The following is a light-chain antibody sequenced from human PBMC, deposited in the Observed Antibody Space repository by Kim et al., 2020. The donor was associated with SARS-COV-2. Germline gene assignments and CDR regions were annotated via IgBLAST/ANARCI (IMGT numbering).Light chain of an antibody. CDR1: QSVNTY. V-gene: IGKV3-11*01. Sequence: LSPGERATLSCRASQSVNTYLDWYQQKPGQAPRLLIYDASNRATGIPARFGGSGSGTDFTLTISSLESEDFAVYYCQQRSNWPRTFGQGTKVDIK. CDR3: QQRSNWPRT. J-gene: IGKJ1*01. CDR2: DAS.